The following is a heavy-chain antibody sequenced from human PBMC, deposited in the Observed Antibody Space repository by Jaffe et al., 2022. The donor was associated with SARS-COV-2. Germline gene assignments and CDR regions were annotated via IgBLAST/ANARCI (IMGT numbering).Heavy chain of an antibody. CDR2: ISSNGGST. CDR3: ARGAAYDILTGYYRVETFDY. V-gene: IGHV3-64*01. CDR1: GFTFSSYA. Sequence: EVQLVESGGGLVQPGGSLRLSCAASGFTFSSYAMHWVRQAPGKGLEYVSAISSNGGSTYYANSVKGRFTISRDNSKNTLYLQMGSLRAEDMAVYYCARGAAYDILTGYYRVETFDYWGQGTLVTVSS. D-gene: IGHD3-9*01. J-gene: IGHJ4*02.